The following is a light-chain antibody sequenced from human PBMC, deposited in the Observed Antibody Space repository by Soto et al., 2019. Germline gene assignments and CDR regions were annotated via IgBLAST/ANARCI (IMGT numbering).Light chain of an antibody. V-gene: IGKV1-16*02. J-gene: IGKJ1*01. CDR1: QGIRNY. CDR3: QQYDIYPRT. Sequence: DIQMTQPPSSLSASVGDRVTITCRASQGIRNYLAWFQQKPGKAPKCLIYATFKLQSGVPSKFSGSGSGTEFNLTISSLQPEDFATYYCQQYDIYPRTFGQGTKVEIK. CDR2: ATF.